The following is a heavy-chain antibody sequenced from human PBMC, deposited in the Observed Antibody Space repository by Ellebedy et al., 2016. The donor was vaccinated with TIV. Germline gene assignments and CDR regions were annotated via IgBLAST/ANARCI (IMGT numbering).Heavy chain of an antibody. CDR3: ATDGSYGDYLSPTHAFVM. CDR1: EFTLTNYW. D-gene: IGHD4-17*01. Sequence: GGSLRLSCTASEFTLTNYWMTWVRQAPGKGLEWVANINQDGSEKHYVDSVKGRFTISRDNAKNSLYLQVNSLKAEDTAVYYCATDGSYGDYLSPTHAFVMWGQGTKVSVSS. V-gene: IGHV3-7*01. CDR2: INQDGSEK. J-gene: IGHJ3*02.